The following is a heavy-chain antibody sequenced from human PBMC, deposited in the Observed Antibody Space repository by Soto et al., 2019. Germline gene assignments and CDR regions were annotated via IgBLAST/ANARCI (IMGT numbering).Heavy chain of an antibody. CDR3: ARDGRITMIVVVIPHWFDL. J-gene: IGHJ5*02. CDR2: ISYDGSNK. V-gene: IGHV3-30-3*01. D-gene: IGHD3-22*01. CDR1: GFTFTSYA. Sequence: GGSLRLSCAASGFTFTSYAMHWVRQTPGKGLEWVAVISYDGSNKYYADSVKGRFTISRDNSKNTLYLQMNSLRAEDTAVYYCARDGRITMIVVVIPHWFDLWGQGILVTVSS.